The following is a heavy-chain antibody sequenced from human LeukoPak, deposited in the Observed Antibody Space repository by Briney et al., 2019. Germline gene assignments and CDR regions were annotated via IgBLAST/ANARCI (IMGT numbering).Heavy chain of an antibody. D-gene: IGHD3-22*01. Sequence: ASVKVSCKASGYTFSNYAIHWVRQAPGQGLEWMGWINAGNGNTKYSQKLQGRITITRDTSASAIYMELYSLRSDDTAVYYCVREGPYYYDSGMDHWGQGTLVTVSS. CDR2: INAGNGNT. V-gene: IGHV1-3*01. CDR3: VREGPYYYDSGMDH. CDR1: GYTFSNYA. J-gene: IGHJ4*02.